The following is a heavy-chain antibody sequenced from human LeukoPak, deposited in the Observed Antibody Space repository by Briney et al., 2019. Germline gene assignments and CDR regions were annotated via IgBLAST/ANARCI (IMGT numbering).Heavy chain of an antibody. J-gene: IGHJ4*02. V-gene: IGHV3-7*01. CDR3: VREIFGLDY. Sequence: GGSLRLSCAASGFTFSSYWVNWVRQAPGKGLEWVANINRDGSKKYYVDSVKGRFTISRDNAKNSLYLQMNSLRAEDAAVYYCVREIFGLDYWGQGTLVTVSS. D-gene: IGHD3-10*01. CDR2: INRDGSKK. CDR1: GFTFSSYW.